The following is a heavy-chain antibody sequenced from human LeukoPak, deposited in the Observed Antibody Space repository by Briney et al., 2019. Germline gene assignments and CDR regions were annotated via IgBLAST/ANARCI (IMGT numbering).Heavy chain of an antibody. Sequence: SQTLSLTCTVSGDSISSGDYYWSWIRQPPGKGLDWIGYIYKNGSTYYNPSLKSRVTISVDTSKNQFSLKLSSVTAADTAVYYCARHVIVVVPAAYDAFDIWGQGTMVTVSS. CDR1: GDSISSGDYY. CDR2: IYKNGST. V-gene: IGHV4-30-4*01. D-gene: IGHD2-2*01. J-gene: IGHJ3*02. CDR3: ARHVIVVVPAAYDAFDI.